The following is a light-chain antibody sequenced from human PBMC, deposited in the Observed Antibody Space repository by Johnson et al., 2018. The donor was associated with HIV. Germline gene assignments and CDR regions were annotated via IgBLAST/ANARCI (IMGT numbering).Light chain of an antibody. V-gene: IGLV1-51*02. CDR1: SSNIGNNY. Sequence: SVLTQPPSVSAAPGQKVTISCSGSSSNIGNNYVSWYQQLPGTAPKVLIYENNKRPSGIPDRFSGSKSGTSATLGITGLQTGDEADYYCGTWDSSLSRYVFDTGTKVTVL. CDR3: GTWDSSLSRYV. CDR2: ENN. J-gene: IGLJ1*01.